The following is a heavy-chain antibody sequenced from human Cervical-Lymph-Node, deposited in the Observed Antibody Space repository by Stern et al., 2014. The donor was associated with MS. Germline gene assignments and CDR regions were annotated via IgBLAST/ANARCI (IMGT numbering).Heavy chain of an antibody. CDR2: INHSGST. V-gene: IGHV4-34*01. CDR3: ASIYGRSDY. CDR1: GGSFSGSY. J-gene: IGHJ4*02. Sequence: QVQLQQWGAGLLKPSGTLSLPGAVYGGSFSGSYWGWIRQPPGKGLEWIGEINHSGSTNYNPSLKSRVTISVDTSKNQFSLKLSSVTAADTAVYYCASIYGRSDYWGQGTLVTVSS. D-gene: IGHD4-17*01.